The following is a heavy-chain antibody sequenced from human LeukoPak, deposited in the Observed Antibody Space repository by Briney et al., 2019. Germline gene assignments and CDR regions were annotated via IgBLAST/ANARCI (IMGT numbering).Heavy chain of an antibody. D-gene: IGHD3-9*01. CDR3: TRDIDDVLTGDDAFDV. CDR1: GFTFSGYS. CDR2: ITSSGSSM. Sequence: GGSLRLSCAGSGFTFSGYSLNWVRQAPGKGLEGVSSITSSGSSMYYADSVKGRFTISRDNAESSVYLQMNSLRVDDTGLYYCTRDIDDVLTGDDAFDVWGQGTVVTVSS. J-gene: IGHJ3*01. V-gene: IGHV3-21*03.